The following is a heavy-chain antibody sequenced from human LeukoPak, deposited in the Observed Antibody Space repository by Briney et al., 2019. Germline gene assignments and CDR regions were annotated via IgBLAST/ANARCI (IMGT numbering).Heavy chain of an antibody. V-gene: IGHV1-18*01. Sequence: GASVKVSCKASGYTFTSYGISWVRQAPGQGLEWMGWISAYNGNTNYAQKLQGRVTTTTDTSTSTAYMELRSLRSDDTAVYYCARSPQYYYDSSGHLFDYWGQGTLVTVSS. CDR2: ISAYNGNT. J-gene: IGHJ4*02. CDR1: GYTFTSYG. CDR3: ARSPQYYYDSSGHLFDY. D-gene: IGHD3-22*01.